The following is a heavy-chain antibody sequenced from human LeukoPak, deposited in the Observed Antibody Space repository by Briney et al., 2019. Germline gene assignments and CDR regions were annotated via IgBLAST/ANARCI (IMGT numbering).Heavy chain of an antibody. J-gene: IGHJ3*02. CDR3: ARPTTVVTPYGAFDI. D-gene: IGHD4-23*01. V-gene: IGHV1-18*01. Sequence: ASVKVPCKASGYTFTSYGISWVRQAPGQGLEWMGWISPYNGNTHFAQNLQGRVTLTTDTSTSTAYIELRSLRSDDTAVYYCARPTTVVTPYGAFDIWGQGTMVTVSS. CDR2: ISPYNGNT. CDR1: GYTFTSYG.